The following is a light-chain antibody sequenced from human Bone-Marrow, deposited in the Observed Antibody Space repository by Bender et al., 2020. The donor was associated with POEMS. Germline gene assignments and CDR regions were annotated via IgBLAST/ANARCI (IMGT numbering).Light chain of an antibody. Sequence: QYVLTQPPSASATPGQRVTISCSRSASDRGTTPINWYQHLPGAAPKLLIYGNYNRPSGVPDRFSGSKSGTSASLAITGLQADDEADYYCQSYDYSLRGVIFGGGTKLTVL. CDR2: GNY. CDR1: ASDRGTTP. CDR3: QSYDYSLRGVI. J-gene: IGLJ2*01. V-gene: IGLV1-44*01.